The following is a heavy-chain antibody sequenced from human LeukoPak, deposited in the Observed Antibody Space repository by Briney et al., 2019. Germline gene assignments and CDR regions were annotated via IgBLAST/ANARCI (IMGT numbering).Heavy chain of an antibody. CDR3: AKTYSSVWGFDY. Sequence: GGSLRLSCAASGFTFSSSAMHWVRQAPDKGLEWVAVISYDGSNKYYADSVKGRFTTSRDNSKNTLYLQMNSLRAEDTAVYYCAKTYSSVWGFDYWGQGTLVTVSS. CDR1: GFTFSSSA. D-gene: IGHD6-19*01. CDR2: ISYDGSNK. V-gene: IGHV3-30-3*02. J-gene: IGHJ4*02.